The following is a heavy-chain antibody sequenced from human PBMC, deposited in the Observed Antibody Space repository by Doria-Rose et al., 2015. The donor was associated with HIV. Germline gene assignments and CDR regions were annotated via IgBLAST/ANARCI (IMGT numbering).Heavy chain of an antibody. Sequence: SGPVLVKPTETLTLTCTVSGVSLSSPGMGVSWIRQPPGKALEWLANIFSDDERSYTPSLKSRLTSSRVTSKSQVVLTMTDMDPVDTATYYCARIKSSRWYHKYYFDFWGQGTLVIVSA. CDR3: ARIKSSRWYHKYYFDF. CDR1: GVSLSSPGMG. J-gene: IGHJ4*02. CDR2: IFSDDER. V-gene: IGHV2-26*01. D-gene: IGHD6-13*01.